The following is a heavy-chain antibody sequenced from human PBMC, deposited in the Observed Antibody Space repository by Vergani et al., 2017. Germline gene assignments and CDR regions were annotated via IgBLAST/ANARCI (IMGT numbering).Heavy chain of an antibody. CDR1: GFTFSSYA. V-gene: IGHV3-30-3*01. CDR3: ASMVRGVIVTFDY. J-gene: IGHJ4*02. Sequence: VQLVESGGGLVQPGRSLRLSCAASGFTFSSYAMHWVRQAPGKGLEWVAVISYDGSNKYYADSVKGRFTISRDNSKNTLYLQMNSLRAEDTAVYYCASMVRGVIVTFDYWGQGTLVTVSS. D-gene: IGHD3-10*01. CDR2: ISYDGSNK.